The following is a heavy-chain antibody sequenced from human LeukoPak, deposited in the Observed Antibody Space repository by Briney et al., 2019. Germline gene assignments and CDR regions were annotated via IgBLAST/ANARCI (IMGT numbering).Heavy chain of an antibody. V-gene: IGHV3-15*01. CDR2: IKSKTDGGTT. CDR3: TTDRGTVTTSTYFDY. Sequence: GGSLRLSCAASGFTFSNAWMSWVRQAPVKGLEWVGRIKSKTDGGTTDYAAPVKGRFTISRDDSKNTLYLQMNSLKTEDTAVYYCTTDRGTVTTSTYFDYWGQGTLVTVSS. J-gene: IGHJ4*02. CDR1: GFTFSNAW. D-gene: IGHD4-17*01.